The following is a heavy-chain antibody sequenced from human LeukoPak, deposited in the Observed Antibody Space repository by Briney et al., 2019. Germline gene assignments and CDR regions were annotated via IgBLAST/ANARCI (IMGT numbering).Heavy chain of an antibody. V-gene: IGHV1-46*01. CDR2: INPSGGST. CDR3: ARDGDDSSSGSHLFDY. D-gene: IGHD6-13*01. J-gene: IGHJ4*02. Sequence: ASVKVSCKASRYTFTGYYVHWVRRAPGQGLEWMGIINPSGGSTSYAQKFQGRVTMTRDTSTSTVYMELSSLRSEDTAVYYCARDGDDSSSGSHLFDYWGQGTLVTVSS. CDR1: RYTFTGYY.